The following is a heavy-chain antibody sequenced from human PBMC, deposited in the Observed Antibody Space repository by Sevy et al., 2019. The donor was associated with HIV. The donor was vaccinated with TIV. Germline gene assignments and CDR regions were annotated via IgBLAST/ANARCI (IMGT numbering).Heavy chain of an antibody. V-gene: IGHV3-48*03. CDR2: ISRGGSTI. D-gene: IGHD2-2*01. J-gene: IGHJ4*02. CDR1: GFTFSSYE. Sequence: GGSLRLSCAASGFTFSSYEMNWVRQAPGKGLEWVSYISRGGSTIYYAVSGKGGFTISRDNAKNSLYLQMNSLRAEDTAVYYCAGEDMDCSSTSCPPGVFDYWGQGTLVTVSS. CDR3: AGEDMDCSSTSCPPGVFDY.